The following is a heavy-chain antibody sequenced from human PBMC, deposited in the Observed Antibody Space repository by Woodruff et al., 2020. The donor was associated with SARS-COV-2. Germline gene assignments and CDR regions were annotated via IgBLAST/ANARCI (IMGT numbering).Heavy chain of an antibody. Sequence: GLEWVASRPSSSSYIYYADSVKGRFTISRDNAKNTLYLQMSSLRAEDTAVYYCARGGGYSYGPFDYWGQGTLVTVSS. J-gene: IGHJ4*02. CDR3: ARGGGYSYGPFDY. V-gene: IGHV3-21*01. D-gene: IGHD5-18*01. CDR2: RPSSSSYI.